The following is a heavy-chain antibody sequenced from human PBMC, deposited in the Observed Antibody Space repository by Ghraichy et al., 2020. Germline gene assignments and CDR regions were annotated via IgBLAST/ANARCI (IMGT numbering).Heavy chain of an antibody. CDR2: IYVTGST. D-gene: IGHD2-21*02. Sequence: SETLSLTCNVSGGSINSGNYYWGWIRQSPGKGLQWIGSIYVTGSTFYTPSLQRRVTLSIDTAKNQFSLKLSSVTATDTAVYYCARHGSRELAYCSSWGRGPPGTVRS. J-gene: IGHJ2*01. V-gene: IGHV4-39*01. CDR1: GGSINSGNYY. CDR3: ARHGSRELAYCSS.